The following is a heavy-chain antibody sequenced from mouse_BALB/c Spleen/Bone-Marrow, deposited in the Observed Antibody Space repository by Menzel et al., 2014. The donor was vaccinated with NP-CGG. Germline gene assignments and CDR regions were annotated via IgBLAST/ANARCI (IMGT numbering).Heavy chain of an antibody. D-gene: IGHD2-1*01. J-gene: IGHJ2*01. CDR1: GYAFTNYL. V-gene: IGHV1-54*03. Sequence: QVQLKESGAKLVRPGTSVKVSCKASGYAFTNYLIEWFKQRPGQGLEWIGVINPGSGGTNFNETFRGKATLTADKSSITAYMQFNSQTSDDSAVYFCAREVYYGLGYWGLCTTLTVSS. CDR3: AREVYYGLGY. CDR2: INPGSGGT.